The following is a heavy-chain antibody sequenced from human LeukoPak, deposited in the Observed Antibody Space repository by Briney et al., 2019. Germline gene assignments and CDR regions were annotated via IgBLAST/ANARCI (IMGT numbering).Heavy chain of an antibody. CDR3: ARGQATWVI. Sequence: SETLSLTCSVSGYSISSGYYWGWIRQPPGKGLEWIGSIYHSGSTYYNTSLKSRVTISVDTSKNQFSLKLSSVTAADTAVYYCARGQATWVIWGQGTLVTVSS. V-gene: IGHV4-38-2*02. CDR1: GYSISSGYY. D-gene: IGHD2-21*01. J-gene: IGHJ4*02. CDR2: IYHSGST.